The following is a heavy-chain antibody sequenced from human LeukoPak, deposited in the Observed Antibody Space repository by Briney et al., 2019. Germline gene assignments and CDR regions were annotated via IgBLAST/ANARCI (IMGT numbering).Heavy chain of an antibody. V-gene: IGHV4-59*12. J-gene: IGHJ3*02. D-gene: IGHD3-10*01. Sequence: KPSETLSLTCTVSGGSISSYYWSWIRQPPGKGLEWIGYIYYSGSTNYNPSLKSRVTISVDKSKNQFSLKLSSVTAADTAVYYCASSSSYGSGSYYFETDAFGIWGQGTMVTVSS. CDR1: GGSISSYY. CDR2: IYYSGST. CDR3: ASSSSYGSGSYYFETDAFGI.